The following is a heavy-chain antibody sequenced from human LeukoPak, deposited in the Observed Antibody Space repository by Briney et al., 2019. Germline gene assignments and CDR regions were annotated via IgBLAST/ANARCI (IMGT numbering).Heavy chain of an antibody. CDR3: ARFQDSRGSPPKS. V-gene: IGHV4-39*01. CDR1: GGSISSSSYY. J-gene: IGHJ4*02. D-gene: IGHD3-10*01. Sequence: PSETLSLTCTVSGGSISSSSYYWGWIRQPPGKGLEWIGSIYYSGSTYYNPSLKSRVTISVDTSKNQFSLKLSSVTAADTAVYNCARFQDSRGSPPKSWGQGTLVTVSS. CDR2: IYYSGST.